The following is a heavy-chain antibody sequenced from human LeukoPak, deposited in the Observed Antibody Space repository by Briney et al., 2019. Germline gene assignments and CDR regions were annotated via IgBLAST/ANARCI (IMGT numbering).Heavy chain of an antibody. J-gene: IGHJ4*02. Sequence: GGSLRLSCGASGFIFRNAWMTWVLQALGRGPEWVGRIKSNPDGGTADYGAAVKGRFTISRDDSRNMLYLQLTNLRAEDTAVYYCTTLSYDVHYWGRGTLVTVSS. D-gene: IGHD3-3*01. V-gene: IGHV3-15*01. CDR1: GFIFRNAW. CDR2: IKSNPDGGTA. CDR3: TTLSYDVHY.